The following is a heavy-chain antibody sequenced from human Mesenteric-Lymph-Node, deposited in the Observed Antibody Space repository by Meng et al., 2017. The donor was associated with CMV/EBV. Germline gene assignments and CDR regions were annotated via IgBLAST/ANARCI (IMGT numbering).Heavy chain of an antibody. CDR3: TRDLAAARPDY. CDR1: GYTFTGYY. J-gene: IGHJ4*02. D-gene: IGHD6-6*01. CDR2: INPNSGGT. V-gene: IGHV1-2*02. Sequence: ASVKVSCKASGYTFTGYYMHWVRQAPGQGLEWMGWINPNSGGTNYAQKFQGRVTMTRDTSISTAYMELSRLRSEDTAVYYCTRDLAAARPDYWGQGTLVTVSS.